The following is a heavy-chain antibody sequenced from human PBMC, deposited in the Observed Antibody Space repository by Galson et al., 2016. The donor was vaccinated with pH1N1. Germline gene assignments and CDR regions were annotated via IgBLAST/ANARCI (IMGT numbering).Heavy chain of an antibody. CDR1: GYIFVSYG. J-gene: IGHJ4*02. CDR2: ISTYKGNT. D-gene: IGHD3-22*01. CDR3: ARYYYYDNTGLNAYDI. Sequence: SVKVSCKASGYIFVSYGINWVRQAPGQGLEWMGWISTYKGNTNYAQKFQGRVTMTTDTSTRTVYMELRSLRSDDTAIYYCARYYYYDNTGLNAYDIWGQGTLVTVSS. V-gene: IGHV1-18*01.